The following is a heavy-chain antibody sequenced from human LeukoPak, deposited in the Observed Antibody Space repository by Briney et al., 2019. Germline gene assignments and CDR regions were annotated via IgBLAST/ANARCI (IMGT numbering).Heavy chain of an antibody. CDR2: IYYSGST. Sequence: SETLSLTCTVSGGSISSYYWSWIRQPPGKGLEWIGYIYYSGSTNYNPSLKSRVTISVDTSKNQFSLKLSSVTAADTAVYYCARVFPRVAYYYGSGSYPYFDYWGQGTLVTVSS. CDR1: GGSISSYY. CDR3: ARVFPRVAYYYGSGSYPYFDY. V-gene: IGHV4-59*01. J-gene: IGHJ4*02. D-gene: IGHD3-10*01.